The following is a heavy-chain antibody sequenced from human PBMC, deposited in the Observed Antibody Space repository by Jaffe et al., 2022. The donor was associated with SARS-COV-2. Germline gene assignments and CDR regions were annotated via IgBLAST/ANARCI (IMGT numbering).Heavy chain of an antibody. V-gene: IGHV4-39*01. J-gene: IGHJ3*02. Sequence: QLQLQESGPGLVKPSETLSLTCTVSGGSISSSSYYWGWIRQPPGKGLEWIGSIYYSGSTYYNPSLKSRVTISVDTSKNQFSLKLSSVTAADTAVYYCARQDIVVVPAAILDAFDIWGQGTMVTVSS. CDR3: ARQDIVVVPAAILDAFDI. CDR1: GGSISSSSYY. CDR2: IYYSGST. D-gene: IGHD2-2*02.